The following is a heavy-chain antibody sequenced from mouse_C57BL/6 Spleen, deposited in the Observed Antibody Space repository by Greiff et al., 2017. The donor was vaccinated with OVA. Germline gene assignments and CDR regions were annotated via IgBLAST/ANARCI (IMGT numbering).Heavy chain of an antibody. CDR2: IYPGSGST. J-gene: IGHJ1*03. CDR1: GYTFTSYW. CDR3: ARTMVTDWYFDV. D-gene: IGHD2-2*01. Sequence: QVQLQQPGAELVKPGASVKMSCKASGYTFTSYWITWVKQRPGQGLEWIGDIYPGSGSTNYNEKFKSKATLTVDTSSSTAYMQLSSLTSEDSAVYYCARTMVTDWYFDVWGTWTTVTFSS. V-gene: IGHV1-55*01.